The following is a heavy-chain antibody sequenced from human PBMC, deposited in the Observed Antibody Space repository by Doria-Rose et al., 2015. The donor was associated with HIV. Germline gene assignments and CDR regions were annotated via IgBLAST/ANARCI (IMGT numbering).Heavy chain of an antibody. V-gene: IGHV4-34*01. CDR3: ARGLLRGGWNDVDYYYGMDV. J-gene: IGHJ6*02. D-gene: IGHD1-1*01. Sequence: QVQLQQWGAGLVKPSETLSLTCAVFGGSFSGYYWSWIRHPPGKGLEWLGEINHSGSTNYKTSLKSRVTISLYTSKYLVALKRIAGTAADTAVYYCARGLLRGGWNDVDYYYGMDVWGQGTTVTVSS. CDR2: INHSGST. CDR1: GGSFSGYY.